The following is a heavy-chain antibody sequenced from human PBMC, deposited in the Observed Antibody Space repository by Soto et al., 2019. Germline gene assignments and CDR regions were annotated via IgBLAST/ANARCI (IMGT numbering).Heavy chain of an antibody. J-gene: IGHJ4*02. D-gene: IGHD3-3*01. V-gene: IGHV1-69*02. CDR3: AIFWSGSLDDY. Sequence: ASVKVSCKASGGTFSSYTISWVRQAPGQGLEWMGRIIPILGIANYAQKFQGRVTITADKSTSTAYMELSSLRSEDTAVYYCAIFWSGSLDDYWGQGTLVTVSS. CDR1: GGTFSSYT. CDR2: IIPILGIA.